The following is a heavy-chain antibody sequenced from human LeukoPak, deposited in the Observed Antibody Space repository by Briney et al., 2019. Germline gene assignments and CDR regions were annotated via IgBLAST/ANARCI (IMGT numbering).Heavy chain of an antibody. J-gene: IGHJ5*02. Sequence: ASVKVSCKASGYTFNNYGISWVRQAPGQGLEWMGWVTSYNGDTNYAQKFQGRVTMSTDTSTSAAYMELRSLRFDDTAIYYCAKDWHILTGRNCFDPWGQGTLVTVSS. D-gene: IGHD3-9*01. CDR1: GYTFNNYG. V-gene: IGHV1-18*01. CDR2: VTSYNGDT. CDR3: AKDWHILTGRNCFDP.